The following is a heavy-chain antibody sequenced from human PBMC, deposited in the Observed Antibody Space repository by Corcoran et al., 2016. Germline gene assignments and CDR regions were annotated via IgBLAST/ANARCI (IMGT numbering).Heavy chain of an antibody. Sequence: QVQLVQSGAEVKKPGASVKVSCKASGYTFTDYYIHWVRQAPGQGLEWMGWINPNSGGTNYAQKFQGRVTRTRATSISTAYMELSSLRSDDTAVYYGARTFYDVWSAYWFDYWGQGTLVTVSS. CDR3: ARTFYDVWSAYWFDY. CDR1: GYTFTDYY. CDR2: INPNSGGT. D-gene: IGHD3-3*01. V-gene: IGHV1-2*02. J-gene: IGHJ4*02.